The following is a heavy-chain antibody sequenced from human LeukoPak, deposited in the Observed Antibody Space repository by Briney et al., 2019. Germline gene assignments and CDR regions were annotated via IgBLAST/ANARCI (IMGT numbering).Heavy chain of an antibody. D-gene: IGHD1-20*01. V-gene: IGHV4-31*03. CDR1: AGSISSGHYS. Sequence: PSQTLSLTCTVSAGSISSGHYSWTWIRQHPLKPLEWIGYTYYRWNTHSNPPLPGRQTNSVETSKNQFSLRVSSVPAADTAVYYCARSSVTADDFCCYYVVVWGGGSTV. CDR2: TYYRWNT. CDR3: ARSSVTADDFCCYYVVV. J-gene: IGHJ6*03.